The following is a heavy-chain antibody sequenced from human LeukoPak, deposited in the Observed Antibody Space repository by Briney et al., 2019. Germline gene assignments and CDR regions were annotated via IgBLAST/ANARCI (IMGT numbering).Heavy chain of an antibody. CDR1: GYTFTSYD. J-gene: IGHJ6*03. CDR2: MNPNSGNT. Sequence: GASVKVSCKASGYTFTSYDINWVRQATGQGLEWMGWMNPNSGNTGYAQKFQGRVTMTRNTSISTAYMELSSLRSEDTAVYYCARGSVPAAIFNDYYYYYYMDVWGKGTTVTVSS. V-gene: IGHV1-8*01. CDR3: ARGSVPAAIFNDYYYYYYMDV. D-gene: IGHD2-2*01.